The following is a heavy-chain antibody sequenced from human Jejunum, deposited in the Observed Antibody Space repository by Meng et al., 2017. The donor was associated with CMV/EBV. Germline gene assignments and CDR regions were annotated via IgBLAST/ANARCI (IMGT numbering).Heavy chain of an antibody. Sequence: YGISWVRQATGQGLEWMGWISGYNGDTNYLQKFQGRVTLSTDKFTSTAYMELRSLTSDDTAVYFCARRGIFGADNDPRYFYGLDVWGQGTTGTVSS. CDR1: YG. D-gene: IGHD3-3*01. CDR3: ARRGIFGADNDPRYFYGLDV. CDR2: ISGYNGDT. V-gene: IGHV1-18*01. J-gene: IGHJ6*02.